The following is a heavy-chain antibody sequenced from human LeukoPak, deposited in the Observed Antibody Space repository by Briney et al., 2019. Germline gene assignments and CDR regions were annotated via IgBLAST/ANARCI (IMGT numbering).Heavy chain of an antibody. CDR1: GYTFISYY. V-gene: IGHV1-46*01. CDR3: ARSAIAAAALDY. D-gene: IGHD6-13*01. Sequence: GASVKVSCKASGYTFISYYMHWVRQAPGQGLEWMGIINPSGGSTSYAQKFQGRVTMTRDTSTSTVYMELSSLRSEDTAVYYCARSAIAAAALDYWGQGTLVTVSS. CDR2: INPSGGST. J-gene: IGHJ4*02.